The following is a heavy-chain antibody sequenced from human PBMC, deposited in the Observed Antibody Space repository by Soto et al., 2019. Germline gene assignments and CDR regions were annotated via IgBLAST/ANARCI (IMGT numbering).Heavy chain of an antibody. Sequence: SETLSLTCTVSGGSVSSGSYYWSWIRQPPGKGLEWIGYIYYSGSTNYNPSLKSRVTISVDTSKNQFSLKLSSVTAADTAVYYCARASSTDSSGYYNWGQGTLVTVSS. V-gene: IGHV4-61*01. J-gene: IGHJ4*02. CDR3: ARASSTDSSGYYN. CDR2: IYYSGST. D-gene: IGHD3-22*01. CDR1: GGSVSSGSYY.